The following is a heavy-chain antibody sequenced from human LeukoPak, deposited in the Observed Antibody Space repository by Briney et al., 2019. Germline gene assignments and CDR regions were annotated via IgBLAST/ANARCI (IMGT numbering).Heavy chain of an antibody. CDR3: ARLAPGNYDILTGDPKVVFDY. V-gene: IGHV4-59*01. D-gene: IGHD3-9*01. CDR1: GGSISSFF. CDR2: VHSSGST. J-gene: IGHJ4*02. Sequence: SETLSLTCTVSGGSISSFFWSWIRQPPGKGLEWIGYVHSSGSTKYNPPLKSRLIISVDMSKNQFSLKLRSVSVADTAVYYCARLAPGNYDILTGDPKVVFDYWGQGALVTVSS.